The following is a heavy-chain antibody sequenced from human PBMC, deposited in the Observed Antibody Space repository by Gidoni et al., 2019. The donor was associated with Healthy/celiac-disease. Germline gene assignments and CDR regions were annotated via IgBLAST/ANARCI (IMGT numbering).Heavy chain of an antibody. CDR2: IYHRGST. CDR3: ATEIGVGGYDQSNWFDP. V-gene: IGHV4-4*02. J-gene: IGHJ5*02. D-gene: IGHD5-12*01. Sequence: ALEWIGEIYHRGSTNYNPSLKSRVTISVDKSKNQFSLKLSSVAAADAAVYYCATEIGVGGYDQSNWFDPWGQGTLVTVSS.